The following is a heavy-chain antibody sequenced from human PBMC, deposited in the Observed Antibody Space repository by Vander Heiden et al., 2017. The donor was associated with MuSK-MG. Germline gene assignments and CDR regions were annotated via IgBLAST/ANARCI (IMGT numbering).Heavy chain of an antibody. CDR3: ANLEGAGSYPPIDY. CDR1: GFTFSNYA. Sequence: EVQLLQSGGGLVQPGGSLRLSCAASGFTFSNYAMSWVRQAPGKGLEWISVISASGGSLFYADAGKGRFTIARDNSKNALYLQIKRLREEDTAVYYCANLEGAGSYPPIDYWCHVGLVRVS. D-gene: IGHD3-10*01. V-gene: IGHV3-23*01. J-gene: IGHJ4*01. CDR2: ISASGGSL.